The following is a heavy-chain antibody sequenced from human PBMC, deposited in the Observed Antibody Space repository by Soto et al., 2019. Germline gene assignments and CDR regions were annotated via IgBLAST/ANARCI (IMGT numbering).Heavy chain of an antibody. J-gene: IGHJ3*02. CDR3: ARGRLARPEAFDI. D-gene: IGHD1-1*01. CDR2: INPNSGGT. V-gene: IGHV1-2*02. CDR1: GYTFTGYY. Sequence: ASVKVSCKASGYTFTGYYMHWVRQAPGQGLEWMGWINPNSGGTNYAQKFQGRVTMTRDTSISTAYMELTRLRSDDTAVYYCARGRLARPEAFDIWGQGTMVTVSS.